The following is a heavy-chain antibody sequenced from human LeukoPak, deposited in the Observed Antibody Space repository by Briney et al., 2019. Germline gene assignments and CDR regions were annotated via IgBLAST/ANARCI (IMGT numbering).Heavy chain of an antibody. V-gene: IGHV4-59*08. CDR1: GSSISTYY. J-gene: IGHJ4*02. CDR2: VYDIGTT. CDR3: ARHGGSLGYFDY. Sequence: PSETLSLTCSVSGSSISTYYWSWIRQTPGKGLEWIGYVYDIGTTNYNPSLKGRVTISSDTSKNQFSLNLRSVNASDTAIYYCARHGGSLGYFDYWGQGTLVTVSS. D-gene: IGHD1-26*01.